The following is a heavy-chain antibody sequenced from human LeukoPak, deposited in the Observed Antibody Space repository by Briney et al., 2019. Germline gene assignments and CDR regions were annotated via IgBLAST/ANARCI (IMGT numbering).Heavy chain of an antibody. CDR3: ARGFDWGGYDRGYFDY. J-gene: IGHJ4*02. D-gene: IGHD5-12*01. CDR2: ISSSGSTI. Sequence: GGSLRLSCAASGFTFSDYYMSWIRQAPGKGLEWVSYISSSGSTIYYADSVKGRFTISRVNAKNSLYLQMNSLRAEDTAVYYCARGFDWGGYDRGYFDYWGQGTLVTVSS. CDR1: GFTFSDYY. V-gene: IGHV3-11*01.